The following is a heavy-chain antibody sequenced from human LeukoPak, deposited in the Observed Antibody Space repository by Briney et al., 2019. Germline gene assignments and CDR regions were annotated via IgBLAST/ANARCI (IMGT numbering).Heavy chain of an antibody. Sequence: GGSLRLSCAASGFPFNSHWMHWVRQAPGKGLVWVSRISGDGTSTTYADSVKGRFTISRDNAKNTLYLQMNSLRAEDTAVYYCARHFYGSGDYWGQGTLVTVSS. D-gene: IGHD6-19*01. CDR1: GFPFNSHW. CDR2: ISGDGTST. CDR3: ARHFYGSGDY. V-gene: IGHV3-74*01. J-gene: IGHJ4*02.